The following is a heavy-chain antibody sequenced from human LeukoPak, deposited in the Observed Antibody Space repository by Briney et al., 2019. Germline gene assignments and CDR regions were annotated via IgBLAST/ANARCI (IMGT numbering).Heavy chain of an antibody. J-gene: IGHJ4*02. CDR3: ARELRSAWYYFDY. V-gene: IGHV3-21*01. CDR2: ISSSSTYI. D-gene: IGHD6-19*01. Sequence: GGSLRLSCAASGFTFSSYSMNWVRQAPGKGLEWVSSISSSSTYIYYADSVKGRFTISRDNAKNSLYLQMNSLRAEDTAVYYCARELRSAWYYFDYRGQGTLVTVSS. CDR1: GFTFSSYS.